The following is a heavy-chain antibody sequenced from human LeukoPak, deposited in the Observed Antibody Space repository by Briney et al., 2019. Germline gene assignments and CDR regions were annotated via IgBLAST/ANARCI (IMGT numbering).Heavy chain of an antibody. CDR3: ASSNYDFWSGYYGSWFDP. D-gene: IGHD3-3*01. J-gene: IGHJ5*02. V-gene: IGHV1-69*05. CDR2: IIPIFGTA. CDR1: GGTFSSYA. Sequence: SVKVSCKASGGTFSSYAISWVRQAPGHGLEWMGGIIPIFGTANYAQKFQGRVTITTDESTSTAYMELSSLRSEDTAVYYCASSNYDFWSGYYGSWFDPWGQGTLVTVSS.